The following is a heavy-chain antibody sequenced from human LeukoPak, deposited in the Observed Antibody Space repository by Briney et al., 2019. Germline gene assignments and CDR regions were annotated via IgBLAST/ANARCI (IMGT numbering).Heavy chain of an antibody. J-gene: IGHJ4*02. CDR3: ARGGNSGWRTPNDDY. V-gene: IGHV1-18*01. CDR1: GYTFTSYG. D-gene: IGHD6-19*01. Sequence: ASVKVSCKASGYTFTSYGISWVRQAPGQGLEWMGWISAYNGNTNYAQKLQGRVTMTTDTSTSTAYMELRSLGSDDTAVYYCARGGNSGWRTPNDDYWGQGTLVTVSS. CDR2: ISAYNGNT.